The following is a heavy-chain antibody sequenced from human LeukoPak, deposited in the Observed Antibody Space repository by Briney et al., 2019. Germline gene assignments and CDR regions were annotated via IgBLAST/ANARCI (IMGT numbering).Heavy chain of an antibody. J-gene: IGHJ4*02. CDR3: AKGATSGSYNPIDY. V-gene: IGHV3-30*18. D-gene: IGHD3-10*01. CDR1: GFTFSSDG. Sequence: GGALRLSCAASGFTFSSDGMHGVGQAPGKGLEGVAVISYDGSNKYYADSVKGRFTISRDNSKNTLYLQMNSLRAEDTAVYYCAKGATSGSYNPIDYWGQGTLVTVSS. CDR2: ISYDGSNK.